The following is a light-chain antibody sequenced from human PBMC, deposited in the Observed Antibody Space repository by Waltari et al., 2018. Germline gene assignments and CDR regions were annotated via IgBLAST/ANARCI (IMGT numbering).Light chain of an antibody. CDR3: QSYDISLSGSV. CDR2: GNS. Sequence: QSVLTQPPSVSGAPGQRVTIPCTGSSSNIGAAYEVHWYQHLPGTAPKVLIYGNSTRPSGVPERFSGSKSGTSASLAITGLQAEDEAAYYCQSYDISLSGSVFGTGTKVTVL. CDR1: SSNIGAAYE. J-gene: IGLJ1*01. V-gene: IGLV1-40*01.